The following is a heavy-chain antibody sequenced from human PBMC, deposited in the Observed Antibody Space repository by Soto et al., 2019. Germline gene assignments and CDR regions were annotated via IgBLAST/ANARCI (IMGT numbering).Heavy chain of an antibody. CDR2: INHSGST. V-gene: IGHV4-34*01. D-gene: IGHD3-9*01. CDR1: GGSLSAYS. CDR3: ARDILTGYYTGFRSGNWYFDL. Sequence: SETLCLTCAVYGGSLSAYSGSWIRHPPGKGLEWIGEINHSGSTNYNPSLKSRVTISVDTSKNQFSLKLSSVTAADTAVYYCARDILTGYYTGFRSGNWYFDLWGRGTLVT. J-gene: IGHJ2*01.